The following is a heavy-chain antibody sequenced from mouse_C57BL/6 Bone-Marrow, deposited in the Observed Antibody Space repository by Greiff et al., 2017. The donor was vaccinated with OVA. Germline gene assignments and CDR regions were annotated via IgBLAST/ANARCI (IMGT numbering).Heavy chain of an antibody. D-gene: IGHD1-1*01. Sequence: QVTLKVSGPGILQSSQTLSLTCSFSGFSLSTSGMGVSWIRQPSGKGLEWLAHIYWDDDKRYNPSLKSRLTISKDTSRNQVFLKITSVDTADTATYYGARRGYYGSSLVYWYFDVWGTGTTVTVSS. CDR1: GFSLSTSGMG. CDR2: IYWDDDK. CDR3: ARRGYYGSSLVYWYFDV. J-gene: IGHJ1*03. V-gene: IGHV8-12*01.